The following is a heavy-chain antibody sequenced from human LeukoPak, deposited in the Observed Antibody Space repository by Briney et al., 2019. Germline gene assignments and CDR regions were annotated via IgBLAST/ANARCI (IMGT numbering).Heavy chain of an antibody. CDR1: GYTFTGYY. Sequence: VASVKVSCKASGYTFTGYYMHWVRQAPGQGLEWMGWINPNSGGTNYAQKFQGRVTMTRDTSISTAYMELSRLRSDDTAVYYCARDRHIVVPPGGGFVWGQGTMVTVSS. V-gene: IGHV1-2*02. CDR2: INPNSGGT. CDR3: ARDRHIVVPPGGGFV. D-gene: IGHD2-21*01. J-gene: IGHJ3*01.